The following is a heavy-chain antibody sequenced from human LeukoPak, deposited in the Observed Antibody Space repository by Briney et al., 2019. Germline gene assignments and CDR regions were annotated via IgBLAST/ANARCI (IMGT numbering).Heavy chain of an antibody. D-gene: IGHD6-13*01. Sequence: SQTLSLTCTVSGASISNGDYYWSWIRQPPGKGLEWIGYISYSGSTYYNPSLKSRLTISVDTSKNQFSLKLSSVTATDTAVYYRARSTAAGTYYFDYWGQGTLVTVSS. CDR1: GASISNGDYY. CDR2: ISYSGST. CDR3: ARSTAAGTYYFDY. J-gene: IGHJ4*02. V-gene: IGHV4-30-4*08.